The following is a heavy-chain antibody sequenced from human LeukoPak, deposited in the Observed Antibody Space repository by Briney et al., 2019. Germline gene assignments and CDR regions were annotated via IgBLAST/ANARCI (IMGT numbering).Heavy chain of an antibody. CDR3: AKEANVAAAGNLAY. J-gene: IGHJ4*02. Sequence: PGGSLRLSCAASGFTFDDYAMHWVRQAPGKGLERVSLINWDGVNTYYADSVKGRFTISRDNSKNSLYLQMNSLIAEDTALYYCAKEANVAAAGNLAYWGQGTLVTVSS. CDR2: INWDGVNT. V-gene: IGHV3-43D*04. D-gene: IGHD6-13*01. CDR1: GFTFDDYA.